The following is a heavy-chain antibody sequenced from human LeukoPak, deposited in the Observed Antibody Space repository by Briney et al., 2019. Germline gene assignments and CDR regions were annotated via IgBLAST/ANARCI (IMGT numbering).Heavy chain of an antibody. D-gene: IGHD2-15*01. CDR1: GGTFSSYA. Sequence: ASVKVSCKASGGTFSSYAISWVRQAPGQGLEWMGGIIPILGTANYAQKFQGRVTITADKSTSTAYMELSSLRSEDTAVYYCARAPLGVERKYCSGGSCYSTPYYFDYWGQGTLVTVSS. CDR3: ARAPLGVERKYCSGGSCYSTPYYFDY. CDR2: IIPILGTA. J-gene: IGHJ4*02. V-gene: IGHV1-69*10.